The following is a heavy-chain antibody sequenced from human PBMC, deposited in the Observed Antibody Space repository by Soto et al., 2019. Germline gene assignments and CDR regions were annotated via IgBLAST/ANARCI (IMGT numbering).Heavy chain of an antibody. CDR2: IYYSGST. CDR1: GGSISSGGYY. J-gene: IGHJ6*02. CDR3: ASSDRRTYYYGMDV. Sequence: PSETLSLTCTVSGGSISSGGYYWSWIRQHPGKGLEWIGYIYYSGSTYYNPSLKNRVTISVDTSKNQFSLKLSSVTAADTAVYYCASSDRRTYYYGMDVWGQGTTVTVSS. V-gene: IGHV4-31*03.